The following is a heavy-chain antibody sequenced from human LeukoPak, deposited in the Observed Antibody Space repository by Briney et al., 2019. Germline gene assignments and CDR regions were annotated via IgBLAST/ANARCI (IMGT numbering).Heavy chain of an antibody. CDR1: GGSISSYY. Sequence: SETLSLTCTVSGGSISSYYWSWIRQPAGKGLEWIERIYTSGSTNYNPSLKSRVTMSVDTSKNQFSLKLSSVTAADTAVYYCARDSIVVVPAAMFWFDPWGQGTLVTVSS. V-gene: IGHV4-4*07. CDR3: ARDSIVVVPAAMFWFDP. D-gene: IGHD2-2*01. CDR2: IYTSGST. J-gene: IGHJ5*02.